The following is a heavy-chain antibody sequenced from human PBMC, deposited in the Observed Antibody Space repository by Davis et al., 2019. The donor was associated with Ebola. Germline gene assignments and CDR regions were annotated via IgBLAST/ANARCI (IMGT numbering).Heavy chain of an antibody. J-gene: IGHJ4*02. CDR3: ASTMRLHLGETYDY. Sequence: PGGSLRLSCAASGFTFSEYAMHWVRQAPGKGLEWVAAMSSNGKNENYSDAVKGRFTISRDNSKNTLYLQMNSLRAEDTAVYYCASTMRLHLGETYDYWGQGTLVTVSS. CDR2: MSSNGKNE. V-gene: IGHV3-30*14. D-gene: IGHD3-16*01. CDR1: GFTFSEYA.